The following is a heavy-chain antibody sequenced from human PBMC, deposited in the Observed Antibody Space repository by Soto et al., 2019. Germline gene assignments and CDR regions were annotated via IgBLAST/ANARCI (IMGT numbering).Heavy chain of an antibody. V-gene: IGHV3-74*01. J-gene: IGHJ4*02. D-gene: IGHD2-15*01. CDR3: TRDQDTYGQAVFDS. Sequence: DVQLVESGGGLVQPGGSLRLSCEVSGFTLSSRWMHWVRQSPGKGLVWVSRIKTDGSITNYADSVKGRFTISRDNAKNTLYLHMNSLRPEDTAVYYCTRDQDTYGQAVFDSWGQGTLVTVSS. CDR1: GFTLSSRW. CDR2: IKTDGSIT.